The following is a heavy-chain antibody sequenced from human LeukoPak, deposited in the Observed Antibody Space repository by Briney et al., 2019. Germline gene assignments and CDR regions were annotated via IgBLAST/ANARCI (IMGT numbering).Heavy chain of an antibody. V-gene: IGHV3-9*01. Sequence: GGSLRLSCAASGFTFDDYAMHWVRQAPGKGLEWVSGISWNSGSIGYADSVKGRFTISRDNAKNSLYLQMNSLGAEDTALYYCVSEHYDFWSGYFYWGQGTLVTVSS. J-gene: IGHJ4*02. D-gene: IGHD3-3*01. CDR3: VSEHYDFWSGYFY. CDR1: GFTFDDYA. CDR2: ISWNSGSI.